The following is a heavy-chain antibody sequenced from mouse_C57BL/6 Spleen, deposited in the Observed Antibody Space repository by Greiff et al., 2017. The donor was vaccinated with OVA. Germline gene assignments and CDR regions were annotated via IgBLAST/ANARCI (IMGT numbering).Heavy chain of an antibody. D-gene: IGHD1-1*01. V-gene: IGHV1-15*01. CDR1: GYTFTDYE. J-gene: IGHJ1*03. Sequence: VQLVESGAELVRPGASVTLSCKASGYTFTDYEMHWVKQTPVHGLEWIGAIDPETGGTAYNQKFKGKAILTADKSSSTAYMELRSLTSEDSAVYYCTRDYEGYFDVWGTGTTVTVSS. CDR2: IDPETGGT. CDR3: TRDYEGYFDV.